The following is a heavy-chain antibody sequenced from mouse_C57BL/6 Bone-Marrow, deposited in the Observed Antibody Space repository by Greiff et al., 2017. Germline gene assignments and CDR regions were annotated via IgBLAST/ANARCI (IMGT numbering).Heavy chain of an antibody. CDR3: ARPVVADWYFDV. J-gene: IGHJ1*03. V-gene: IGHV5-17*01. Sequence: EVQLVESGGGLVMPGGSLKLSCAASGFTFSDYGMHWVRQAPEKGLEWVAYISSGSSTIYYADTVKGRFTISRDNAKNTLFLQMTSLRSEDTAMYYCARPVVADWYFDVRGTGTTVTVSS. D-gene: IGHD1-1*01. CDR1: GFTFSDYG. CDR2: ISSGSSTI.